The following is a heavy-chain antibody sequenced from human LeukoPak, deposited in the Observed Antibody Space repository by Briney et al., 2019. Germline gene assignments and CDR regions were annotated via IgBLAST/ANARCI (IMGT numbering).Heavy chain of an antibody. J-gene: IGHJ5*02. Sequence: PSGGSLRLSCAASGFTFSSYSMNWVRQAPGKGLEWVSYNSSSSSTIYYADSVKGRFTISRDNDKNSLYLQMNSLRHEDTAVYYCASLVATRNWFDPWGQGTLVTVSS. CDR1: GFTFSSYS. CDR3: ASLVATRNWFDP. V-gene: IGHV3-48*02. D-gene: IGHD5-12*01. CDR2: NSSSSSTI.